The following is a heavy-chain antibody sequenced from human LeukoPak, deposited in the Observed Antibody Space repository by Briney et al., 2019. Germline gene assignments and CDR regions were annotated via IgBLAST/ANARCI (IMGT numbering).Heavy chain of an antibody. CDR1: SGPFSGYY. V-gene: IGHV4-34*01. D-gene: IGHD3-9*01. CDR2: INHSGST. CDR3: AREYYDILTGYFIRWVYHFDY. Sequence: PSETLSLTCADYSGPFSGYYWSWIRQPPGKGLEWIGEINHSGSTNYNPSLKSRVTISVDTSKNQFSLKLSSVTAADTAVYYCAREYYDILTGYFIRWVYHFDYWGQGTLVTVSS. J-gene: IGHJ4*02.